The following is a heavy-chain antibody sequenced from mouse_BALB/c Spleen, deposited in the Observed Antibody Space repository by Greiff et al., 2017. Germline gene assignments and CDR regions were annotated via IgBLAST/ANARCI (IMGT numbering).Heavy chain of an antibody. V-gene: IGHV14-4*02. CDR3: NAGRLRTAWFAY. Sequence: EVMLVESGAELVRSGASVKLSCTASGFNIKDYYMHWVKQRPEQGLEWIGWIDPENGDTEYAPKFQGKATMTADTSSNTAYLQLSSLTSEDTAVYYCNAGRLRTAWFAYWGQGTLVTVSA. D-gene: IGHD1-2*01. J-gene: IGHJ3*01. CDR2: IDPENGDT. CDR1: GFNIKDYY.